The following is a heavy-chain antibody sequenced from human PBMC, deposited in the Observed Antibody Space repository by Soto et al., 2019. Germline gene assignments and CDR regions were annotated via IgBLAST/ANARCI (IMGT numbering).Heavy chain of an antibody. J-gene: IGHJ5*02. CDR1: GYTFTSYG. CDR3: SGVLPPFAS. V-gene: IGHV1-18*01. D-gene: IGHD3-10*01. CDR2: INAYNGNT. Sequence: QVQLVQSGAEVKKPGASVKVSCKASGYTFTSYGISWVRQAPGQGLEWMGWINAYNGNTNYAQKLQGRVTMTTETSTIPAYMQRGRLSSAVAAVDSCSGVLPPFASWGEGTLVTVPS.